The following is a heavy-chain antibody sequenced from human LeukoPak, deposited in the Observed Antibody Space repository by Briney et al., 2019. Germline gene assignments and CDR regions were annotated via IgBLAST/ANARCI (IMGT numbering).Heavy chain of an antibody. CDR3: ARDQWPLRYDY. V-gene: IGHV3-7*04. J-gene: IGHJ4*02. D-gene: IGHD6-19*01. CDR2: IKQDGSET. CDR1: GFTFRSYW. Sequence: GGSLRLSCAVSGFTFRSYWMSWVRQAPGKGLEWVANIKQDGSETYYVDSVKGRFTISTDTAKNSLYLPMNSLRAEDTAVYYCARDQWPLRYDYWGQGTLVTVSS.